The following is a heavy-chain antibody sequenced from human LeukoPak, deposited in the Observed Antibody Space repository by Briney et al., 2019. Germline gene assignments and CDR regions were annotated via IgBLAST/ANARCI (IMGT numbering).Heavy chain of an antibody. J-gene: IGHJ4*02. V-gene: IGHV4-59*01. CDR2: IYYSGST. D-gene: IGHD2-2*01. CDR1: GGSISSYY. Sequence: SETLSLTCTVSGGSISSYYRSWIRQPPGKGLEWIGYIYYSGSTNYNPSLKSRVTISVDTSKNQFSLKLSSVTAADTAVYYCARGYCSSTSCYHLDYWGQGTLVTVSS. CDR3: ARGYCSSTSCYHLDY.